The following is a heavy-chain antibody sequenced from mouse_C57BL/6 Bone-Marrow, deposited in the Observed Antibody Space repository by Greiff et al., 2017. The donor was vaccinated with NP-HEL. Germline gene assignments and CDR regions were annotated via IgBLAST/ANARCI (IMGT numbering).Heavy chain of an antibody. J-gene: IGHJ3*01. CDR2: IYPGGGYT. CDR3: ARWGWGKPWFAY. CDR1: GYTFTNYW. V-gene: IGHV1-63*01. Sequence: VKLMESGAELVRPGTSVKMSCKASGYTFTNYWIGWAKQRPGHGLEWIGDIYPGGGYTNYNEKFKGKATLTADKSSSTAYMQFSSLTSEDSAIYYCARWGWGKPWFAYWGQGTLVTVSA. D-gene: IGHD1-1*02.